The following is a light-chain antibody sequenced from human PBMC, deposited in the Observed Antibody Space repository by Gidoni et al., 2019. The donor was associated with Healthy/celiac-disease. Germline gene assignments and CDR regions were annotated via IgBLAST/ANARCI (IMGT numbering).Light chain of an antibody. CDR1: QSVSSSY. V-gene: IGKV3-20*01. J-gene: IGKJ1*01. CDR2: GAA. CDR3: QQYGSSPPRT. Sequence: EIVLTQSPVTLSLSPGERATFSCRASQSVSSSYLAWYQLKPGQVPRLIIYGAASRATGIPDSFSGSGSGTVFTFTFRRLALEDFAVHFCQQYGSSPPRTFGQGTKVEIK.